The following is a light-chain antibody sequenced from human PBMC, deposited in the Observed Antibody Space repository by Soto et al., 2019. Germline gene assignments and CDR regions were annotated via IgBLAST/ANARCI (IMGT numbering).Light chain of an antibody. CDR3: QQYNTYLT. J-gene: IGKJ4*01. CDR2: KAS. Sequence: DIQMTQSPSTLSASVGDRVTVTCRASQRIATWLAWYQQKPGKAPKLLIYKASDLESGVPSRFSGSGYGTEFTLTISSLQPDDFATYYCQQYNTYLTFGGGTKVEIK. V-gene: IGKV1-5*03. CDR1: QRIATW.